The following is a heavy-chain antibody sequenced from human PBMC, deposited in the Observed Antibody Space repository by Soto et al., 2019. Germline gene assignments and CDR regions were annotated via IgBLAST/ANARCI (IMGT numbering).Heavy chain of an antibody. D-gene: IGHD2-2*01. CDR2: INSRGGST. V-gene: IGHV3-23*01. Sequence: GSLRLSCAASGFTFSSYAMSCVRQAPGKGLEWVSAINSRGGSTYYADSVKGRFTISRDSSKNTLYLQMNSLRAEDTAVYYCAKDRSSTSCYAFDYWGQGTLVTVSS. J-gene: IGHJ4*02. CDR1: GFTFSSYA. CDR3: AKDRSSTSCYAFDY.